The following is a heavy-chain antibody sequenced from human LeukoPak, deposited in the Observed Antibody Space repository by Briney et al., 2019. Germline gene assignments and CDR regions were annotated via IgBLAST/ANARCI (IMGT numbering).Heavy chain of an antibody. CDR2: ISGSGGST. Sequence: GGSLRLSCAASGFTFSSYAMSWVRQAPGKGLEWVSAISGSGGSTYYADSVKGRFTISRDNSKNTLYLQMNSLRAEGTAVYYCAKTDIVVVVAATNYFDYWGQGTLVTVSS. J-gene: IGHJ4*02. CDR3: AKTDIVVVVAATNYFDY. CDR1: GFTFSSYA. D-gene: IGHD2-15*01. V-gene: IGHV3-23*01.